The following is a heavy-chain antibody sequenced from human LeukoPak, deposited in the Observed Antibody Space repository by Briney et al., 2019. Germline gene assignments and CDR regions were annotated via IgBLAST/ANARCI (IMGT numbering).Heavy chain of an antibody. CDR3: ARKPYSINYFDY. V-gene: IGHV1-3*01. CDR2: INAGNGNT. CDR1: GYTFTSYA. D-gene: IGHD6-13*01. J-gene: IGHJ4*02. Sequence: ASVTVSFTASGYTFTSYAMHWVRQAPGQRLEWMGWINAGNGNTKYSQKFQGRVTITADESTSTAYMELSSLRSEDTAVYYCARKPYSINYFDYWGQGTLVTVSS.